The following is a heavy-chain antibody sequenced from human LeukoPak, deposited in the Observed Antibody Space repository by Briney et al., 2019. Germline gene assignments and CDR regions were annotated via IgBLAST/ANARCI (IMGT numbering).Heavy chain of an antibody. Sequence: PGGSLRLSCAASGFTFDNYAISWVRQAPGKGLEWVSSISGSGYNTYYADSVKGRFIISRDNSKNTLYLQMSGLRAEDTAVYYCAKDNRAFCTSGVCSSFDYWGQGTLVTVSS. CDR1: GFTFDNYA. CDR2: ISGSGYNT. CDR3: AKDNRAFCTSGVCSSFDY. V-gene: IGHV3-23*01. D-gene: IGHD2-8*01. J-gene: IGHJ4*02.